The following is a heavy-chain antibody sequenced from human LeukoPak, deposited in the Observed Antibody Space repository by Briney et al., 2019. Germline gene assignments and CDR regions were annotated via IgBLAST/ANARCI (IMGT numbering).Heavy chain of an antibody. D-gene: IGHD7-27*01. CDR2: MNPNSGNT. Sequence: ASVKVSCTASGYTFTSYDINWVRQATGQGLEWMGWMNPNSGNTGYAQKFQGRVTMTRNTSISTAYMELSSLRSEDTAVYYCAGTYRTGDMFYYYYYGMDVWGQGTTVTVSS. J-gene: IGHJ6*02. CDR1: GYTFTSYD. V-gene: IGHV1-8*01. CDR3: AGTYRTGDMFYYYYYGMDV.